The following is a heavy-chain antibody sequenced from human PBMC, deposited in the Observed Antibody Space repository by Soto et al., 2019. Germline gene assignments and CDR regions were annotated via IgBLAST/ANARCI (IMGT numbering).Heavy chain of an antibody. CDR2: ISGSGDAT. CDR3: AKDTVSWFGPDAEW. D-gene: IGHD3-10*01. V-gene: IGHV3-23*01. CDR1: GFTFSGYA. J-gene: IGHJ4*02. Sequence: EVQLLESGGGLVQPGGSLRLSCAASGFTFSGYAMSWVRQAPGKGLEWVSSISGSGDATYYAESVKGRFTISRDNAKNRLYLQVNSLRVEDTAAYYCAKDTVSWFGPDAEWWGQGTLVTVSS.